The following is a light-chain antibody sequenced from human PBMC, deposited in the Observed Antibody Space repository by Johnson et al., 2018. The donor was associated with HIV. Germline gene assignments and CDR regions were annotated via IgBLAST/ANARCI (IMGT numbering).Light chain of an antibody. CDR3: GTWDSSLSTHV. CDR1: SSNIGNNY. CDR2: ENN. Sequence: QAVLTQPPSVSAAPGQKVTISCSGSSSNIGNNYVSWYQQLPGTAPKLLIYENNKRPSGIPDRFSGSKSGTSATLGITRLQTGDEADYYCGTWDSSLSTHVFGTGTKVTVL. J-gene: IGLJ1*01. V-gene: IGLV1-51*02.